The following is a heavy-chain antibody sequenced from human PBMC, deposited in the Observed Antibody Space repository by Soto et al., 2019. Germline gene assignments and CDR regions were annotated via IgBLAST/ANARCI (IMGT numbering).Heavy chain of an antibody. J-gene: IGHJ4*02. CDR3: ADMRGQWLPRD. D-gene: IGHD6-19*01. CDR2: IHYTGKA. V-gene: IGHV4-39*01. Sequence: QLQLQESGPGLVKPSETLSLTCTVSGGSISSNDYYWGWIRQPPGKGLEWIGNIHYTGKAYYNPYLKSRVTISVDTSQDQFSLRLTSVTAADTAVYYCADMRGQWLPRDWGQGTLVTVSS. CDR1: GGSISSNDYY.